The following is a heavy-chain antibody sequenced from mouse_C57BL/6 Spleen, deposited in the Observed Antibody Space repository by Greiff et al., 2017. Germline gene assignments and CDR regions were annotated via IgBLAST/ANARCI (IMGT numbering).Heavy chain of an antibody. D-gene: IGHD2-4*01. CDR3: ARGYYDYSWYFDV. CDR1: GFTFSDYY. Sequence: EVKVVESEGGLVQPGSSMKLSCTASGFTFSDYYMAWVRQAPEKGLEWVANINYDGSSTYYLDSLKSRFIISRDNAKNILYLQMSSLKSEDTATYYCARGYYDYSWYFDVWGTGTTVTVSS. CDR2: INYDGSST. V-gene: IGHV5-16*01. J-gene: IGHJ1*03.